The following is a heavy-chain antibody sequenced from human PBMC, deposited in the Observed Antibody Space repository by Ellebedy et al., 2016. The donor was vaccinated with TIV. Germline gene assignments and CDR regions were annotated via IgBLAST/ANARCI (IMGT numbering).Heavy chain of an antibody. J-gene: IGHJ4*02. CDR1: GYTFTTYY. CDR2: IVPSGGST. CDR3: ARELPSSYYFDY. Sequence: ASVKVSXXASGYTFTTYYIHWLRQAPGQGLEWMGIIVPSGGSTNFAPKFQDRVTMTRDTSTSTVYMELSSLRSEDTAVFYCARELPSSYYFDYWGQGTLVTVSS. V-gene: IGHV1-46*01.